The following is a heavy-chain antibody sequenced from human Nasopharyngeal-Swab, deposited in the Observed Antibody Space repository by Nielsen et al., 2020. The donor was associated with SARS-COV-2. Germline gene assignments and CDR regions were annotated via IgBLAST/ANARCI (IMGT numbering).Heavy chain of an antibody. CDR3: AREGSSGWDGPFDY. J-gene: IGHJ4*02. V-gene: IGHV3-21*01. Sequence: GGSLRLSCAASGFTFSSYSMNWVRQAPGKGLEWVSSISSSSSYIYYADSVKGRFTISRDNAKNSLYLQMSSLRAEDTAVYYCAREGSSGWDGPFDYWGQGTLVTVSS. CDR1: GFTFSSYS. D-gene: IGHD6-19*01. CDR2: ISSSSSYI.